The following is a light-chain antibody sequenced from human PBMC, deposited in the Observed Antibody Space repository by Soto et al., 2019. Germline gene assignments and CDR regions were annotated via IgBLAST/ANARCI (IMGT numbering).Light chain of an antibody. Sequence: EIVLTQSPGTLSLSPGERATLSCRASQSVSNNYLAWYQQKPGQAPRLVIYGASNRATGIPDRFSASGSGTDFTLTISRLEPEDFATYYCQQSYSTPLTFGGGTKVDIK. CDR3: QQSYSTPLT. CDR2: GAS. V-gene: IGKV3-20*01. CDR1: QSVSNNY. J-gene: IGKJ4*01.